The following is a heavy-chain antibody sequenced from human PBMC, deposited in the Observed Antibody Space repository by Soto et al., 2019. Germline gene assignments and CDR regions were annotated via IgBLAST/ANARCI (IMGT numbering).Heavy chain of an antibody. Sequence: SETLSLTCAVYGGSFSGYYWRWIRQPQGKGLEWIGEINHSGSTNYNPSLKSRVTISVDTSKNQFSLKLSSVTAADTAVYYCASLTYGSGSYDYYYYGMDVWGQGTTVTVSS. D-gene: IGHD3-10*01. CDR3: ASLTYGSGSYDYYYYGMDV. CDR2: INHSGST. V-gene: IGHV4-34*01. CDR1: GGSFSGYY. J-gene: IGHJ6*02.